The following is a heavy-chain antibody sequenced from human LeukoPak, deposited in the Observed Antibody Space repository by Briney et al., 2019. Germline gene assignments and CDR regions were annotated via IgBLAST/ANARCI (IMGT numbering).Heavy chain of an antibody. CDR3: ARDLVDYDSSGYYYGGPFDY. J-gene: IGHJ4*02. Sequence: SESLSLTCAVSGVSISSGSYYWIWIRQPAGKGLEWIGRIYAGGSTNYNPSLKSRVTISVDTSKNQFSLKLSSVTAADTAVYYCARDLVDYDSSGYYYGGPFDYWGQGTLVTVSS. CDR1: GVSISSGSYY. D-gene: IGHD3-22*01. V-gene: IGHV4-61*02. CDR2: IYAGGST.